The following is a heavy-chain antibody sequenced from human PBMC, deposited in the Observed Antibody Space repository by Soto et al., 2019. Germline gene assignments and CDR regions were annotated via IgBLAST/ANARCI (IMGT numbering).Heavy chain of an antibody. CDR3: ARSAHAAIWFGELFHTDL. D-gene: IGHD3-10*01. Sequence: QVQLVESGGGLVKPGGSLRLSCAASGFTFSDYYMSWIRQAPGKGLEWVSYISSSGSTIYYADSVKGRFTISRDNAKNTLYLQRNRLRVDETAVYYCARSAHAAIWFGELFHTDLWGKGTPGPGFS. CDR2: ISSSGSTI. CDR1: GFTFSDYY. V-gene: IGHV3-11*01. J-gene: IGHJ6*04.